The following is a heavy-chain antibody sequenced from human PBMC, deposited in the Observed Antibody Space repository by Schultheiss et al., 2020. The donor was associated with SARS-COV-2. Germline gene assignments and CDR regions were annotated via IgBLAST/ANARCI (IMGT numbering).Heavy chain of an antibody. CDR1: GYTFTGYY. V-gene: IGHV1-2*02. CDR2: INPNSGGT. Sequence: ASVKVSCKASGYTFTGYYMHWVRQAPGQGLEWMGWINPNSGGTNYAQKFQGRVTITRDTSTSTVYMELSSLRSEDTAVYYCAREPRTVGATGMDVWGKGTTVTVSS. J-gene: IGHJ6*03. D-gene: IGHD1-26*01. CDR3: AREPRTVGATGMDV.